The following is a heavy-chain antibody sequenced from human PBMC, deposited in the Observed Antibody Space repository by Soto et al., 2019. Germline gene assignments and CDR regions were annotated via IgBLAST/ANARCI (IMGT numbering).Heavy chain of an antibody. CDR2: IHSDGSST. V-gene: IGHV3-74*01. Sequence: SYYWMHWVRQAPGMGLVWVSRIHSDGSSTTYADSVKGRFTISRDNARNTLYLQMNSLRAEDTAAYYCARGDRGAFDLWGQGTVLTVSS. CDR3: ARGDRGAFDL. D-gene: IGHD1-26*01. CDR1: SYYW. J-gene: IGHJ3*01.